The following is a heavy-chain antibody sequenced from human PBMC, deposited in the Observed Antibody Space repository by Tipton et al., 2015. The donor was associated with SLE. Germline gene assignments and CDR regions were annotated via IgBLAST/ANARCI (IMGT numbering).Heavy chain of an antibody. D-gene: IGHD6-6*01. Sequence: SLRLSCAASGFTFSGSAMHWVRQASGKGLEWVGRIRSKANSYATAYAASVKDRFTISRDDSKNTAYLQMNSLKTEDTAVYYCTRHGGYSSSSYYYYYYYMDVWGKGTTVTVSS. J-gene: IGHJ6*03. V-gene: IGHV3-73*01. CDR3: TRHGGYSSSSYYYYYYYMDV. CDR1: GFTFSGSA. CDR2: IRSKANSYAT.